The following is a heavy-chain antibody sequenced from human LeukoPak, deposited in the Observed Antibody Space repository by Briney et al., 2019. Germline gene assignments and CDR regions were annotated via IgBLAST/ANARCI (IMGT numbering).Heavy chain of an antibody. CDR2: ISGVGDNI. V-gene: IGHV3-43*02. CDR3: AKDYDRTGYYFDY. J-gene: IGHJ4*02. CDR1: GFNFDDYA. D-gene: IGHD3-22*01. Sequence: GGALRLSCAASGFNFDDYAMHWVRQAPGKGLEWVSLISGVGDNIYYADSVKCRFTISRDNSENSLYMQMNSLGTEDTAIYYCAKDYDRTGYYFDYWGQGTLVTVSS.